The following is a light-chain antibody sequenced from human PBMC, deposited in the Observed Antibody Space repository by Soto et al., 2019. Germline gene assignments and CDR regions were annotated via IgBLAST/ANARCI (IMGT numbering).Light chain of an antibody. J-gene: IGKJ1*01. CDR1: QSISSW. Sequence: DIQMTQSPSTPSASVGDRVTITCRASQSISSWLAWYQQKPGKAPKLLIYAASTLQSGVPSRFSGSGSGTDFTLTISRLEPEDFAVYYCQQYGSSGTFGQGTKVDIK. CDR3: QQYGSSGT. CDR2: AAS. V-gene: IGKV1-5*01.